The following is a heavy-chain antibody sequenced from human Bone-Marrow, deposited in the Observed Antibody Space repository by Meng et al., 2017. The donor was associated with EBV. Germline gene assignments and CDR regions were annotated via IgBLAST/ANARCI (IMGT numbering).Heavy chain of an antibody. CDR1: GYTFTGYG. V-gene: IGHV1-18*01. J-gene: IGHJ4*02. CDR3: ARDDYDFWSGYLFDY. D-gene: IGHD3-3*01. CDR2: ISAYNGNT. Sequence: QVQVVQAGAEVKKPGDSVKFSCKASGYTFTGYGISWVRQAPGQGLEWMGWISAYNGNTNYPQKLQGRVTMTTDTSTSTAYMELRSLRSDDTAVYYCARDDYDFWSGYLFDYWGQGTLVTVSS.